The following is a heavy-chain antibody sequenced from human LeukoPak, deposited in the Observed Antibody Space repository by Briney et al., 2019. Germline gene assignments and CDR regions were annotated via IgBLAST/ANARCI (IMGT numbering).Heavy chain of an antibody. Sequence: ASVKVSCKASGYTFTGYYMHWARQAPGQGLEWMGWINPNSGGTNYAQKFQGWVTMTRDTSISTAHMELSRLRSDDTAVYYCARDSHSSSWYYDYWGQGTLVTVSS. CDR3: ARDSHSSSWYYDY. J-gene: IGHJ4*02. CDR2: INPNSGGT. D-gene: IGHD6-13*01. V-gene: IGHV1-2*04. CDR1: GYTFTGYY.